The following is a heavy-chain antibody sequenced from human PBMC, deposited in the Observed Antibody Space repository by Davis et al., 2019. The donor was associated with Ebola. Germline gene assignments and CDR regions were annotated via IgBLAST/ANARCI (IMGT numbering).Heavy chain of an antibody. V-gene: IGHV4-34*01. D-gene: IGHD5-18*01. CDR1: GGSFSGYY. CDR3: ARCRRYSYGPPGY. Sequence: SETLSLTCAVYGGSFSGYYWSWIRQPPGKGLEWIGEINHSGSTNYNPSLKSRVTISVDTSKNQFSLKLSSVTAADTAVYYCARCRRYSYGPPGYWGQGTLVTVSS. CDR2: INHSGST. J-gene: IGHJ4*02.